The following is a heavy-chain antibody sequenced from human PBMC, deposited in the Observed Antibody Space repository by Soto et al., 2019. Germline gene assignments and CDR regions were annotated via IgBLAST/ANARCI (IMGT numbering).Heavy chain of an antibody. CDR1: GYTFTSYG. V-gene: IGHV1-18*01. Sequence: ASVKVSCKASGYTFTSYGISWVRQAPGQGLEWMGWISAYNGNTNYAQKLQGRVTMTTDTSTSTAYMELRSLGSDDTAVYYCARTRHYDILTGRIDYWGQGTLVTVSS. J-gene: IGHJ4*02. D-gene: IGHD3-9*01. CDR2: ISAYNGNT. CDR3: ARTRHYDILTGRIDY.